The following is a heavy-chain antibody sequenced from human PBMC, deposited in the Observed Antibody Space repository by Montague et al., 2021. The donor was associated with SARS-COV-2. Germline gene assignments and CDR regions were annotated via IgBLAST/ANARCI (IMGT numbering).Heavy chain of an antibody. Sequence: SMRLSCAASGFTFDDYVMHWVRQAPVKGLEWVSGIGWRSGSIGYXDSVKGRFTISRDNAKNSLYLQMNSLRAEDTALYHCAKGQKIQWLVFNSAPDWFDPWGQGTLVTVSS. CDR3: AKGQKIQWLVFNSAPDWFDP. D-gene: IGHD5-12*01. CDR1: GFTFDDYV. J-gene: IGHJ5*02. CDR2: IGWRSGSI. V-gene: IGHV3-9*01.